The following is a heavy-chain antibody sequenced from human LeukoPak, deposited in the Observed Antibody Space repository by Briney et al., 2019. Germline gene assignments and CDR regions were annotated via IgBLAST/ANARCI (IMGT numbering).Heavy chain of an antibody. V-gene: IGHV3-7*01. Sequence: QPGGSLRLSCAASRFTLSTYWMSWVRQAPGKGLEWVAHIKQDGSQEYYVDSVKGRFTISRDSAKNPLYLQMNSLRAEDTAVYYCARDQGHNAFDIWGQGTVVTVSS. CDR3: ARDQGHNAFDI. J-gene: IGHJ3*02. CDR2: IKQDGSQE. CDR1: RFTLSTYW.